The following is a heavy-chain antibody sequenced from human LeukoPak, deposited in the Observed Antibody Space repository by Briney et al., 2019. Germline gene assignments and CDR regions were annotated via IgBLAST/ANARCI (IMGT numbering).Heavy chain of an antibody. D-gene: IGHD5-12*01. Sequence: SETLSLTCTVSGGSISSSNYYWGWIRQPPGKGLEWIGSIYYSGSTYYNPSLKSRLTISVDTSKNQFSLKLSSVTAADTAVYYCARHGRGLVATIVGDYYYYMDVWGKGTTVTVSS. CDR3: ARHGRGLVATIVGDYYYYMDV. CDR1: GGSISSSNYY. V-gene: IGHV4-39*01. J-gene: IGHJ6*03. CDR2: IYYSGST.